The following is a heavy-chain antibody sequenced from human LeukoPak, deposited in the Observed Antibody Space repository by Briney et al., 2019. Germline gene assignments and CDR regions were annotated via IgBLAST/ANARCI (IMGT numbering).Heavy chain of an antibody. CDR3: ARRKEAVTGTGSFDN. CDR1: GGSIGSYF. Sequence: PSETLSLTCTVSGGSIGSYFWSWIRQSPGKGLEWIGLIYDSGRTNYNASLQSRVTMSLDKSKNQFSLKLRSVTAADTAVYYCARRKEAVTGTGSFDNWGQGRLVTVSS. CDR2: IYDSGRT. V-gene: IGHV4-59*08. J-gene: IGHJ4*02. D-gene: IGHD6-19*01.